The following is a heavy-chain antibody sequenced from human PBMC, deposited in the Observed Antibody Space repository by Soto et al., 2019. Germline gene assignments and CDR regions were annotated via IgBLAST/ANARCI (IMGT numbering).Heavy chain of an antibody. V-gene: IGHV2-5*02. J-gene: IGHJ4*02. CDR1: GFSLSTSGVG. CDR3: AHIGGSGSYYPPDFDY. CDR2: IYWDDDK. Sequence: QITLKESGPTLVKPTQTLTLTCTFSGFSLSTSGVGVGWIRQPPGKALEWLALIYWDDDKRYSPSLKSRLTITKDTSKNQVVLTMTNMDPVDTATYYCAHIGGSGSYYPPDFDYWGQGTLVTVSS. D-gene: IGHD3-10*01.